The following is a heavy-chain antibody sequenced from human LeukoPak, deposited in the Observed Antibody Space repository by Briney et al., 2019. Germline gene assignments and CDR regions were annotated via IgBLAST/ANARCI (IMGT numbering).Heavy chain of an antibody. J-gene: IGHJ6*03. CDR3: AKEGYSRGYYSYYYMDV. V-gene: IGHV3-30*04. CDR2: ISYDGSNK. D-gene: IGHD6-13*01. CDR1: GFTFSRYG. Sequence: GSLRLSCAASGFTFSRYGMHWVRQAPGKGLGWVTAISYDGSNKYYADSVKGRFTISRDNSKNTLYVQMNSLRAGDTAVYYCAKEGYSRGYYSYYYMDVWGKGTTVTVSS.